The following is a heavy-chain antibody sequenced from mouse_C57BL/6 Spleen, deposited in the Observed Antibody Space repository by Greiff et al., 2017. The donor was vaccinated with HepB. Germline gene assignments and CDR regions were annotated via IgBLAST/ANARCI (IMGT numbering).Heavy chain of an antibody. J-gene: IGHJ2*01. CDR3: AGYDYDEGAYYFDY. D-gene: IGHD2-4*01. Sequence: VQLQQSGAELVKPGASVKMSCKASGYTFTSYWITWVKQRPGQGLEWIGDIYPGSGSTNYNEKFKSKATLTVDTSSSTAYMQLSSLTSEDSAVYYCAGYDYDEGAYYFDYWGQGTTLTVSS. CDR1: GYTFTSYW. V-gene: IGHV1-55*01. CDR2: IYPGSGST.